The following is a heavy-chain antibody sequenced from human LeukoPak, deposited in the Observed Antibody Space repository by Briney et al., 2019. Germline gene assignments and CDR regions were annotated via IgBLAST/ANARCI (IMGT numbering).Heavy chain of an antibody. J-gene: IGHJ4*02. CDR3: AKDPRSSYYDSSGYCDY. Sequence: GGSLRLSCAASGFTVSSNYMSWVRQAPGKGLEWVSVIYSGGSTYYADSVKGRFTISRDNSKNTLYLQMNSLRAEDSAVYYCAKDPRSSYYDSSGYCDYWGQGTLVTVSS. V-gene: IGHV3-53*05. CDR2: IYSGGST. D-gene: IGHD3-22*01. CDR1: GFTVSSNY.